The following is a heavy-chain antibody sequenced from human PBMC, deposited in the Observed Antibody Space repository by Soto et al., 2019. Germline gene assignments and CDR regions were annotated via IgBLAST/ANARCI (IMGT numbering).Heavy chain of an antibody. CDR1: GFTFSSYA. V-gene: IGHV3-23*01. CDR3: AKSLYYYDSSGYYKGPNYGMDV. J-gene: IGHJ6*02. CDR2: ISGSGGST. Sequence: PGGSLRLSCAASGFTFSSYAMSWVRQAPGKGLEWVSAISGSGGSTYYADSVKGRFTISRDNSKNTLYLQMNSLRAEDTAVYYCAKSLYYYDSSGYYKGPNYGMDVWGQGTTVTVSS. D-gene: IGHD3-22*01.